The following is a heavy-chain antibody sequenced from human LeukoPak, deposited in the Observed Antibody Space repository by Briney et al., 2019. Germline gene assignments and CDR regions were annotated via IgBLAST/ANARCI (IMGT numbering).Heavy chain of an antibody. CDR2: IDSDGTGT. CDR1: GFTFSSYW. CDR3: AKDLGRYRNNYFDY. J-gene: IGHJ4*02. Sequence: GGSLRLSCAASGFTFSSYWMHWVRQAPGKGLVWVSRIDSDGTGTIYSDSVRGRFTISRDDSKNTLYLQMNSLRAEDTAVYYCAKDLGRYRNNYFDYWGQGTLVTVSS. D-gene: IGHD1-26*01. V-gene: IGHV3-74*01.